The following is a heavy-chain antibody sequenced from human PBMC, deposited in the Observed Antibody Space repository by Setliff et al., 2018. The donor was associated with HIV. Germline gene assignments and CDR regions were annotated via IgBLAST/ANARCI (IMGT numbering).Heavy chain of an antibody. V-gene: IGHV1-46*01. D-gene: IGHD3-3*01. Sequence: ASVKVSCKASGYTFSTYSITWVRQAPGQGLEWMGIINPNSGSINYAQSYQGRVTMTRDTSTSTVYMELSSLRSEDTAVYYCAREGGREYDFWSGYNRPYYFYMDVWGKGTTVTVSS. CDR2: INPNSGSI. CDR3: AREGGREYDFWSGYNRPYYFYMDV. CDR1: GYTFSTYS. J-gene: IGHJ6*03.